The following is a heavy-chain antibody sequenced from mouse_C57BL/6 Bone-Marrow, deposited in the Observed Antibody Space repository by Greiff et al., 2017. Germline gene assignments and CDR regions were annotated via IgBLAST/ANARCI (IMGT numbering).Heavy chain of an antibody. CDR3: ARKGGVDY. CDR2: IDPSDSYT. V-gene: IGHV1-69*01. CDR1: GYTFTSYW. D-gene: IGHD3-3*01. Sequence: QVQLQQPGAELVMPGASVKLSCKASGYTFTSYWMHWVKQRPGQGLEWIGEIDPSDSYTNYNQKFKGKSTLTVDKSSSPAYMQLSSLTSEDSAVYYCARKGGVDYWGQGTTLTVSS. J-gene: IGHJ2*01.